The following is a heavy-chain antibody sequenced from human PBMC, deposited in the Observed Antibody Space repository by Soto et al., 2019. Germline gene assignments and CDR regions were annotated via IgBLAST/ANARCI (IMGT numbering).Heavy chain of an antibody. CDR2: IYPGDSDT. CDR1: GYSFTSNL. Sequence: PGEYLKISCKGYGYSFTSNLIGWVRPLPGKGLEWMGVIYPGDSDTRYSPSFQGPVTISADTSINTAYLQWSRLKASDTAIYYGAKLARTLLASLTHFLSGYLDLWGEGTLVSVSS. D-gene: IGHD5-12*01. CDR3: AKLARTLLASLTHFLSGYLDL. J-gene: IGHJ5*02. V-gene: IGHV5-51*01.